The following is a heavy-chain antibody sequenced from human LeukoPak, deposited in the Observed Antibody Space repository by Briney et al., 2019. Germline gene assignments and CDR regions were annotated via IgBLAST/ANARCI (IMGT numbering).Heavy chain of an antibody. CDR1: GFTFSSYG. D-gene: IGHD5-18*01. J-gene: IGHJ6*02. V-gene: IGHV3-30*18. Sequence: SGGSLRLSCAASGFTFSSYGMHWVRQAPGKGLEWVAVISYDGSNKYYADSVKGRFTISRDNSKNTLYLQMNSLRAEDTAVYYCAKDRAMGDSDRYYYYYYGMDVWGQGTTVTVSS. CDR3: AKDRAMGDSDRYYYYYYGMDV. CDR2: ISYDGSNK.